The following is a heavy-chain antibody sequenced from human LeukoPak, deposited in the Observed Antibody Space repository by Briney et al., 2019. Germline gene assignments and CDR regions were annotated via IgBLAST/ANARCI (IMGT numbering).Heavy chain of an antibody. D-gene: IGHD1-26*01. CDR2: VRYDGSNK. Sequence: GGSLRLSCAASGFTFSSYGMHWVRQAPGKGLEWVAFVRYDGSNKYYADSVKGRFTISRDNSKNTLYLQMNSLRAEDTAVYYCAKDFEGGSYYGPDYWGQGTLVTVSS. V-gene: IGHV3-30*02. CDR1: GFTFSSYG. CDR3: AKDFEGGSYYGPDY. J-gene: IGHJ4*02.